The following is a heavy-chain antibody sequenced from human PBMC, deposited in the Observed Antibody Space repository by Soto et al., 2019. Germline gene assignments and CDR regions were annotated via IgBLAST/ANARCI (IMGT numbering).Heavy chain of an antibody. J-gene: IGHJ3*02. D-gene: IGHD1-1*01. CDR2: ISYDGSNK. V-gene: IGHV3-30*04. CDR3: ARDRSEVTGTTGAFDI. Sequence: GGSLRLSCAASGFTFSSYAMHWVRQAPGKGLEWVAVISYDGSNKYYADSVKGRFTISRDNSKNTLYLQMNSLRAEDTAVYYCARDRSEVTGTTGAFDIWGQGTMVTVSS. CDR1: GFTFSSYA.